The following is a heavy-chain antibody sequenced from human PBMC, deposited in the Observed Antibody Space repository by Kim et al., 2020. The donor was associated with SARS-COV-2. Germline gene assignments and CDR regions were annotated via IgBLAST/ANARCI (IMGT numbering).Heavy chain of an antibody. D-gene: IGHD3-22*01. CDR3: ARARITMIVVVKSFDY. V-gene: IGHV4-31*02. J-gene: IGHJ4*02. Sequence: PSLKSRVTISVDTSKNQFSLKLSSVTAADTAVYYCARARITMIVVVKSFDYWGQGTLVTVSS.